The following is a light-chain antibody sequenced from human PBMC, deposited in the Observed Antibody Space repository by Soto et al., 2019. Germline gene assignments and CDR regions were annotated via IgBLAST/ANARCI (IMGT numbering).Light chain of an antibody. CDR1: TSNILRNY. CDR2: MND. CDR3: ASWDDSLSGYV. J-gene: IGLJ1*01. V-gene: IGLV1-47*01. Sequence: QAVVTQPPSASGNPGQRLTISCSGSTSNILRNYVYWYRQLPGTATRLLISMNDQRPSGVPDRFSGSKSGTSASLAISGLRSEDEADYYCASWDDSLSGYVFGTGTKLTVL.